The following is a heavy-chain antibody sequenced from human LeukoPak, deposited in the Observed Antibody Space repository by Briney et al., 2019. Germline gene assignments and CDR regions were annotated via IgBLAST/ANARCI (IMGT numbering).Heavy chain of an antibody. J-gene: IGHJ4*02. CDR3: ARDGKGRNRIGYYFDY. V-gene: IGHV3-21*01. CDR2: INSSSSYI. CDR1: GFIFSTYG. Sequence: GGSLRLSCAASGFIFSTYGMHWVRQAPGKGLEWVSSINSSSSYIFYADSVRGRFTISRDNAKNSLYLQMNSLRAEDTAVYYCARDGKGRNRIGYYFDYWGQGTLVTVSS. D-gene: IGHD3-10*01.